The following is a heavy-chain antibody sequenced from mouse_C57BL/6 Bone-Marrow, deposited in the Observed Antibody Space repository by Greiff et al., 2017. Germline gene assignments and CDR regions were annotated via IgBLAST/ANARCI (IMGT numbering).Heavy chain of an antibody. D-gene: IGHD2-5*01. J-gene: IGHJ2*01. CDR1: GYTFTSYW. CDR2: IYPGSGST. V-gene: IGHV1-55*01. Sequence: QVQLKQPGAELVKPGASVKMSCKASGYTFTSYWITWVKQRPGQGLEWIGDIYPGSGSTNYNEKFKSKATLTVDTSSSTAYMQLSSLTSEDSAVYYCARIYYSNYEYYFDYWGQGTTLTVSS. CDR3: ARIYYSNYEYYFDY.